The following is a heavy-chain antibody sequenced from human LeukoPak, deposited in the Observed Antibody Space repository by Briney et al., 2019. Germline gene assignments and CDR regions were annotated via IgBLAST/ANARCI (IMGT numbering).Heavy chain of an antibody. Sequence: GGSLRLSCAASGFTFSSYGMHWVRQAPGKGLEWVAFIRYDGSNKYYADSVKGRFTISRDNSKNTLYLQMNSLRAEDTAVYYCAKDGGDGYNYYYYYYYMDVWSKGTTVTVSS. J-gene: IGHJ6*03. CDR2: IRYDGSNK. D-gene: IGHD5-24*01. V-gene: IGHV3-30*02. CDR3: AKDGGDGYNYYYYYYYMDV. CDR1: GFTFSSYG.